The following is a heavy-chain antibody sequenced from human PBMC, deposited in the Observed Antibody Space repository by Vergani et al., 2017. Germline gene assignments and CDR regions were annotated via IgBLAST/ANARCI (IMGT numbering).Heavy chain of an antibody. CDR3: AKAVTTRVPYACYXFDY. D-gene: IGHD4-17*01. Sequence: EVQLLESGGGLVQPGGSLRLSCAASGFTFSSYAMSWVRQAPGKGLEWVSAISGSGGSTYYADSVKGRFTISRDHSKHTLYLQMNSLRAEDTAVYYCAKAVTTRVPYACYXFDYWGQGTLVTVSS. CDR2: ISGSGGST. J-gene: IGHJ4*02. V-gene: IGHV3-23*01. CDR1: GFTFSSYA.